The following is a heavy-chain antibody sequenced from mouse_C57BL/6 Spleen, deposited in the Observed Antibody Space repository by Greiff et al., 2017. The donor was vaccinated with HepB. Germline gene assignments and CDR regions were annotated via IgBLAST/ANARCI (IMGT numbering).Heavy chain of an antibody. CDR1: GYTFTSYW. D-gene: IGHD1-1*01. CDR3: ARRDYGSSYAGFAY. CDR2: IHPNSGST. Sequence: QVHVKQSGAELVKPGASVKLSCKASGYTFTSYWMHWVKQRPGQGLEWIGMIHPNSGSTNYNEKFKSKATLTVDKSSSTAYMQLSSLTSEDSAVYYCARRDYGSSYAGFAYWGQGTLVTVSA. J-gene: IGHJ3*01. V-gene: IGHV1-64*01.